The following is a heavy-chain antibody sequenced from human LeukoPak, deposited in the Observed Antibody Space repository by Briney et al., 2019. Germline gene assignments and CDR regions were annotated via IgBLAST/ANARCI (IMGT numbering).Heavy chain of an antibody. CDR2: IWYDGSNK. Sequence: GRSLRLSCAASGFTFSSYGMHWVRQAPGKGLEWAAVIWYDGSNKYYADSVKGRFTISRDNSKNTLYLQMNSLRAEDTAVYYCARDLPAVAGPHDAFDIWGQGTMVTVSS. V-gene: IGHV3-33*01. D-gene: IGHD6-19*01. CDR1: GFTFSSYG. J-gene: IGHJ3*02. CDR3: ARDLPAVAGPHDAFDI.